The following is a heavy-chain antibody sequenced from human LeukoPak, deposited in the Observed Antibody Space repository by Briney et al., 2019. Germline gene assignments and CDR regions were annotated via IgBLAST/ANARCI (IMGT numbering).Heavy chain of an antibody. D-gene: IGHD4-17*01. J-gene: IGHJ3*02. Sequence: GGSLRLSCAASGFTFDDYAMHWVRQAPGKGLEWVSGISWNSGSIGYADSVKGRFIISRDNARNSLYLQMNSLRTEDTALCYCAKVNGDYRGAFDIWGQGTMVTVSS. V-gene: IGHV3-9*01. CDR3: AKVNGDYRGAFDI. CDR1: GFTFDDYA. CDR2: ISWNSGSI.